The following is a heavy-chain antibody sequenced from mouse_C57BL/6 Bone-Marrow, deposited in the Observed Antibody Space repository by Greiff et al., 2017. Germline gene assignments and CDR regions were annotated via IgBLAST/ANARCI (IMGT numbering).Heavy chain of an antibody. CDR3: ARHKSFYWYFDV. CDR1: GFTFSSYG. D-gene: IGHD1-3*01. V-gene: IGHV5-6*01. J-gene: IGHJ1*03. Sequence: EVKVVESGGDLVKPGGSLKLSCAASGFTFSSYGMSLVRQTPDKRLEWVATISSGGSYTYYPDSVKGRFTISRDNAKNTLYLQMSSLKSEDTAMYYCARHKSFYWYFDVWGTGTTVTVSS. CDR2: ISSGGSYT.